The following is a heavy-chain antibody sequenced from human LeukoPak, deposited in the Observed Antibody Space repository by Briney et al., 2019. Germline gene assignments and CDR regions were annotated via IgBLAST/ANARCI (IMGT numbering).Heavy chain of an antibody. CDR2: IYYSGST. V-gene: IGHV4-59*08. Sequence: PSETLSLTCTVSGGSISSYYWSWIRQPPGKGLEWIGYIYYSGSTNYNPSLKSRVTISVDTSKNQFSLKLSSVTAADTAVYYCARVDYGSGSYAFDYWGQGTLVTVSS. J-gene: IGHJ4*02. CDR1: GGSISSYY. D-gene: IGHD3-10*01. CDR3: ARVDYGSGSYAFDY.